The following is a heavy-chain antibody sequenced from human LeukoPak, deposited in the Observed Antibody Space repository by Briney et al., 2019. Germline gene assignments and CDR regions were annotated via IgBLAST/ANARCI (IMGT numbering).Heavy chain of an antibody. CDR3: TTVIAYDSNGQ. CDR2: ISGSGGRT. J-gene: IGHJ4*02. D-gene: IGHD3-22*01. CDR1: GFIFSNYA. V-gene: IGHV3-23*01. Sequence: GGSLRLSCAASGFIFSNYAMNWVRQAPGKGLEWVSAISGSGGRTYYADSVKGRFTISRDNSKNTLYLQMNSLKTEDTAMYYCTTVIAYDSNGQGGQGTLVTVSS.